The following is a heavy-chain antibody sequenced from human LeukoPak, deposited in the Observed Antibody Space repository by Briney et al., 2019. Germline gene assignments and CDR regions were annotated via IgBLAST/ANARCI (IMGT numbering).Heavy chain of an antibody. CDR1: GGSISSYY. CDR2: IYYSGST. J-gene: IGHJ4*02. Sequence: SETLSLTCTVSGGSISSYYWSWIRQPPGKGLEWIGYIYYSGSTNYNPSLKSRVTISVDTSKNQFSLKLSSVTAADTAVYYCARSYGSGSYLFDYWGQGTLVTVSS. CDR3: ARSYGSGSYLFDY. V-gene: IGHV4-59*01. D-gene: IGHD3-10*01.